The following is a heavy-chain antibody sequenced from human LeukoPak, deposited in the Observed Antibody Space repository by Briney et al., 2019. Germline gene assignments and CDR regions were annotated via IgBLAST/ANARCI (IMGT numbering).Heavy chain of an antibody. D-gene: IGHD6-19*01. CDR1: GFTFDDYA. V-gene: IGHV3-9*01. CDR3: ARGPWSSGWYFDY. J-gene: IGHJ4*02. Sequence: GGSLRLSCAASGFTFDDYAMHWVRQAPGKGLEWVSGISWNSGSIGYADSVKGRFTISRDNAKNSLYLQMNSLRAEDTAVYYCARGPWSSGWYFDYWGQGTLVTVSS. CDR2: ISWNSGSI.